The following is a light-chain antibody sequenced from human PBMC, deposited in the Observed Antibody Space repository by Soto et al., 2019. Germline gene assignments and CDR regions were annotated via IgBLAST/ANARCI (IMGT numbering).Light chain of an antibody. Sequence: EIVLTQSPGTLSLSPGERATLSCRASQSVSSSYLAWYQQNPGQAPRLLIYGTSSGATGIPDRFSGSGSGTAFYLTISRLEPEDFAVYYCQQFGSSPYTFGQGNKLEI. CDR2: GTS. J-gene: IGKJ2*01. CDR1: QSVSSSY. V-gene: IGKV3-20*01. CDR3: QQFGSSPYT.